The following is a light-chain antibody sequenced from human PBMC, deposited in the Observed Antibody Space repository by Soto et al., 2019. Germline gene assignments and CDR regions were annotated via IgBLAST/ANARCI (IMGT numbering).Light chain of an antibody. CDR3: QQYHSYPLT. CDR2: QAS. CDR1: QTITSW. V-gene: IGKV1-5*03. J-gene: IGKJ4*01. Sequence: DIQMTQSPSTLSASVGDRVTITCRASQTITSWLAWYQQKPGKAPKLLIYQASNLESGVPSGFSGSGSGTEFTLTISSLQPDDFATYYCQQYHSYPLTFGGGTRVEIK.